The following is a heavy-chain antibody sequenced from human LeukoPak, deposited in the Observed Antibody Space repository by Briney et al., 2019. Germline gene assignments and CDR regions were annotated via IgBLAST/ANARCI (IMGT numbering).Heavy chain of an antibody. V-gene: IGHV1-69*04. J-gene: IGHJ4*02. CDR3: ARDAPMVRGVIKIDY. Sequence: ASVKVSCKASGGTFSSYAISWVRQAPGQGLEWMGRIIPILGIANYAQKFQGRVTITADKSTSTAYMELSSLRSEDTAVYYCARDAPMVRGVIKIDYWGQGTLVTVSS. CDR1: GGTFSSYA. D-gene: IGHD3-10*01. CDR2: IIPILGIA.